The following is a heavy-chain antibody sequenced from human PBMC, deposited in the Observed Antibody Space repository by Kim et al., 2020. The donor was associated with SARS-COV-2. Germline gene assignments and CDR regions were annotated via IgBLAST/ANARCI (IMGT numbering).Heavy chain of an antibody. D-gene: IGHD6-19*01. Sequence: GGSLRLSCAASGFTFGDYGMSWVRQAPGKGLEWVSGINWNGGSTGYADSVNGRFTISRDNAKNSLYLQMNSLRAEDTALYYCARARKQWVTYWYYYGMDVWGQGTTVTVSS. V-gene: IGHV3-20*04. CDR3: ARARKQWVTYWYYYGMDV. CDR1: GFTFGDYG. CDR2: INWNGGST. J-gene: IGHJ6*02.